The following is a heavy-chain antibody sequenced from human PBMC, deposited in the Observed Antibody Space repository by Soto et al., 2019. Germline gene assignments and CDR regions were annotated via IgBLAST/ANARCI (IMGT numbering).Heavy chain of an antibody. D-gene: IGHD3-22*01. CDR3: ARGLYYYDSSGYYSP. J-gene: IGHJ5*02. Sequence: EVQLVESGGGLVKPGGSLRLSCAASGFPFSSYSMNWVRQAPGKGLEWVSSISSSSSYIYYADSVKGRFTISRDNAKNSLYLQMNSLRAEDTAVYYCARGLYYYDSSGYYSPWGQGTLVTVSS. CDR1: GFPFSSYS. V-gene: IGHV3-21*01. CDR2: ISSSSSYI.